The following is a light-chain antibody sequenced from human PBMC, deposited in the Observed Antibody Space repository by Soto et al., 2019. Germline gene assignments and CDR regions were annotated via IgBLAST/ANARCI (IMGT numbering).Light chain of an antibody. CDR3: QQYSSSPLT. V-gene: IGKV3-20*01. J-gene: IGKJ4*01. CDR2: GAS. CDR1: QSVSSN. Sequence: EIVLTQSPGTLSLSPGERATLSCRASQSVSSNLAWYQQKPGQAPRFLIYGASTRATGIPARFSGSGSGTDFTLTISRLEPGDFAVYYCQQYSSSPLTFGGGTKVDIK.